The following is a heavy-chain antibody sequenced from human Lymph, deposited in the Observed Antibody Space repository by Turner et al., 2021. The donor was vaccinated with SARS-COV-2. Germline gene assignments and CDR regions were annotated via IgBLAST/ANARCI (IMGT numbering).Heavy chain of an antibody. CDR3: ATGPYDFWSGPSPGYYGMDV. J-gene: IGHJ6*02. Sequence: HVQLVQSWAVCNKPGGAVKVPCKVSGLTLTEVSIHRVGRAPGKGLEWMGGLDPEDGETIYSEKFEGRVTMTEDASTDTAYMEQSNLRSEDTAVYYCATGPYDFWSGPSPGYYGMDVWGQGTTVTVSS. D-gene: IGHD3-3*01. CDR1: GLTLTEVS. V-gene: IGHV1-24*01. CDR2: LDPEDGET.